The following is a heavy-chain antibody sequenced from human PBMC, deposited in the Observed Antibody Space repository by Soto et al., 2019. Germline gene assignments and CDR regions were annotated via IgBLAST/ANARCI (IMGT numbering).Heavy chain of an antibody. CDR3: AKEHLNFWYYFDY. D-gene: IGHD3-3*01. V-gene: IGHV3-30*18. Sequence: GGSLRLSCAASGFTFSSYGMHWVRQAPGKGLEWVAVISDEGSNKYYADSVKGRFTISRDNSKNTLYLQMNSLRAEDTAVYYCAKEHLNFWYYFDYWGQGTLVTV. CDR2: ISDEGSNK. J-gene: IGHJ4*02. CDR1: GFTFSSYG.